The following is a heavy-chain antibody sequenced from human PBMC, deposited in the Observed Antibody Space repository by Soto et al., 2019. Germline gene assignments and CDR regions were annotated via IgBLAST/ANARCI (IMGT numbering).Heavy chain of an antibody. CDR2: ISGSGDST. CDR1: RFTFTSYA. CDR3: EKLVGRYSRSSNFDY. V-gene: IGHV3-23*01. Sequence: PGGSLRLSCAASRFTFTSYAMSWVRQAPGEGLEWVSTISGSGDSTYYADSVRGRFTISRDTSKNTLYLQMNTLRAADTAVYYCEKLVGRYSRSSNFDYWGPGTLVTVYS. D-gene: IGHD6-6*01. J-gene: IGHJ4*02.